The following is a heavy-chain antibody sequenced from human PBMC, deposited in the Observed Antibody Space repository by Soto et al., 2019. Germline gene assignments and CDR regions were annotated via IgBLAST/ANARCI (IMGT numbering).Heavy chain of an antibody. CDR2: IYHSGST. CDR1: GGSIISVGYY. Sequence: SETLSLTCTVSGGSIISVGYYWVWIRQHPGKGMEWIGYIYHSGSTYYNPSLKSRFTISIDTSENQFSLRLSSVTAADTAVYYCARVLRSGYDRSVAEYYFDRWGQGTLVTVSS. CDR3: ARVLRSGYDRSVAEYYFDR. V-gene: IGHV4-31*03. J-gene: IGHJ4*02. D-gene: IGHD5-12*01.